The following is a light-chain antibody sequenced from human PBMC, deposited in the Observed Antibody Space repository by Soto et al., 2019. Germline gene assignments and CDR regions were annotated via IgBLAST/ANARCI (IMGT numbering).Light chain of an antibody. V-gene: IGKV1-5*01. CDR1: QSINSG. Sequence: DIQMTQSPSILSASLGDGITITCRARQSINSGLAWYQQKAGKAPKLLIHDASNLESGVPSRFSGSGSGTEFTLTISSLQPDDFATYYCQQYFHFRTFGQGTKVDI. CDR2: DAS. J-gene: IGKJ1*01. CDR3: QQYFHFRT.